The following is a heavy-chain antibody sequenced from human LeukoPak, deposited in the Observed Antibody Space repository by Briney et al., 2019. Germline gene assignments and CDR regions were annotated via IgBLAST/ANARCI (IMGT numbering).Heavy chain of an antibody. D-gene: IGHD2-2*01. CDR1: GFTFSNYA. J-gene: IGHJ1*01. CDR2: ISYDGSNK. CDR3: ARGEEGYCSRSNCPAPQH. V-gene: IGHV3-30*15. Sequence: GGSLRLSCAASGFTFSNYAMHWVRQAPGKGLEGVAVISYDGSNKYYADSVKGQFTVSRDNSYNTLYLQMSSLRPEDTAVYYCARGEEGYCSRSNCPAPQHWGQSTLVTVSS.